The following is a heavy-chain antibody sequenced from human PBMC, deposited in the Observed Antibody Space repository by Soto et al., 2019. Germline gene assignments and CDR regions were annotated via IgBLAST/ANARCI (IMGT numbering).Heavy chain of an antibody. CDR2: TYYNGDT. D-gene: IGHD6-19*01. J-gene: IGHJ4*02. CDR1: GGSMSSGYYY. V-gene: IGHV4-30-4*02. Sequence: PSESLSLTCSVSGGSMSSGYYYWSWIRQPPGKGLEWIGYTYYNGDTKYNPALRSRVTMSEDTSKNQFSLRLSSVTAADTAVYFCARGPAYIDGWRTFDLWGRGILVTVSS. CDR3: ARGPAYIDGWRTFDL.